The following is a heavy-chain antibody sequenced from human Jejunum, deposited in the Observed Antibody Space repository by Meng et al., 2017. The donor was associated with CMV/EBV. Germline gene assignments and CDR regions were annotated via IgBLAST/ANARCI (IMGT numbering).Heavy chain of an antibody. D-gene: IGHD1-14*01. V-gene: IGHV3-74*01. CDR1: GVIFNNYY. J-gene: IGHJ5*02. Sequence: GAASGVIFNNYYIHWVRHVPGKGLMWVSRINGEGTSITYADSVKGRFTISRDNARNTVYLQMNSLRADDTAVYYCARSVSRYNWFDPWGQGTPVTVSS. CDR2: INGEGTSI. CDR3: ARSVSRYNWFDP.